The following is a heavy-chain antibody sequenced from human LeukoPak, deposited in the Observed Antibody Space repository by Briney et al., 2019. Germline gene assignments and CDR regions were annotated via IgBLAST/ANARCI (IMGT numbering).Heavy chain of an antibody. CDR1: GGSISSSSYY. V-gene: IGHV4-39*07. CDR3: ARGWLSGWDDAFDI. J-gene: IGHJ3*02. CDR2: IYYSGST. D-gene: IGHD6-19*01. Sequence: SETLSLTCTVSGGSISSSSYYWGWIRQPPGKGLEWIGSIYYSGSTYYNPSLKSRVTISVDTSKNQFSLKLSSVTAADTAVYYCARGWLSGWDDAFDIWGQGTMVTVSS.